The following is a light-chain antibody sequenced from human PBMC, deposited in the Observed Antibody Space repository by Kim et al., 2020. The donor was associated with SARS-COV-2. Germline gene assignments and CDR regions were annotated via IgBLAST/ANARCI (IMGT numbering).Light chain of an antibody. V-gene: IGLV3-25*03. CDR1: ALSKQY. CDR2: KDI. CDR3: QSADSSDTYWV. Sequence: SYELTQPPSVSVSPGQTARLTCSGNALSKQYAYWYQQKAGQAPVVVMIKDIERPPGIPERFSGSSSGTTVTLTISGAQAEDEADYYCQSADSSDTYWVFGGGTQLTVL. J-gene: IGLJ3*02.